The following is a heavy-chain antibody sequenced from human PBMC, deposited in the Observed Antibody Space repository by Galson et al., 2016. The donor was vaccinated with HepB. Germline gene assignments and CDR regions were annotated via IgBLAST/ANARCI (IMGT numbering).Heavy chain of an antibody. V-gene: IGHV3-33*06. CDR2: IWYDGNKT. CDR1: GFNFRACG. J-gene: IGHJ4*02. D-gene: IGHD3-10*01. CDR3: AKERGFYASRSFASYDF. Sequence: LRLSCAASGFNFRACGMHWLRQAPGRGLEWVALIWYDGNKTYYADSVKGRFTISRDNSKNILYLQMNSLRAEDTAIYYCAKERGFYASRSFASYDFWGQGTLVTVSS.